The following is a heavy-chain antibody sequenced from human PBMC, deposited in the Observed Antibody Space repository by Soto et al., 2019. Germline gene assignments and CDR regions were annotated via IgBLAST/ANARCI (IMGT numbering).Heavy chain of an antibody. CDR1: GGTFDHAA. Sequence: QVQLVQSGAEVKKPGSSVKVSCEAPGGTFDHAAITWVRQAPGQGLEWVGGINPMFNSTHYAQKLQGRVTINADAVTSPAFIVLRGLTSDDTAVYYCARQIFAADYWGQGTMLVVSS. V-gene: IGHV1-69*01. D-gene: IGHD3-9*01. CDR3: ARQIFAADY. J-gene: IGHJ4*02. CDR2: INPMFNST.